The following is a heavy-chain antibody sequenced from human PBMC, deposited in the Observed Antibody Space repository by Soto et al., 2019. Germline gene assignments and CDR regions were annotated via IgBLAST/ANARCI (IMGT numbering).Heavy chain of an antibody. CDR2: ISHSGST. CDR3: ARWRRLGYCSGGSCYSDWFDP. V-gene: IGHV4-4*02. CDR1: GGSISSSNW. D-gene: IGHD2-15*01. Sequence: QVQLQESGPGLVKPSGTLSLTCAVSGGSISSSNWWSWVRQPPGKGLEWIGEISHSGSTNYNPSLKSRVTISVDKSKNQFSLKLTSVTAADTAVYYCARWRRLGYCSGGSCYSDWFDPWGQGTLVTVSS. J-gene: IGHJ5*02.